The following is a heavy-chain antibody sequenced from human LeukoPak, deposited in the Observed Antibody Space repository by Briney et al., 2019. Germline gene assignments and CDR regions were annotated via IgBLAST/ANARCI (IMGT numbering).Heavy chain of an antibody. V-gene: IGHV4-59*01. CDR1: GGSISSYY. CDR2: IYYTGST. J-gene: IGHJ2*01. Sequence: SETLSLTCTVSGGSISSYYWSWIRQPPGKELEWIGYIYYTGSTNYNPSLKSRVTISADRSKDQFSLKLTSVTAADTAVYYCARCDCDRETGFDLWGRGTLVTVSS. D-gene: IGHD2-21*02. CDR3: ARCDCDRETGFDL.